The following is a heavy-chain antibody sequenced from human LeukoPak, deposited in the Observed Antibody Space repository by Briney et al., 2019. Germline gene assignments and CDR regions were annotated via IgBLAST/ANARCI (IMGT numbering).Heavy chain of an antibody. CDR1: GGSVSSVSYY. D-gene: IGHD3-22*01. J-gene: IGHJ4*02. CDR2: IYYSGST. V-gene: IGHV4-61*01. CDR3: ARDRKDYYDSSGYYSV. Sequence: PSETLSLTCTDSGGSVSSVSYYWSWIRQPPGKGLNWIGYIYYSGSTNYNPSLKSRVTISVDTSKNQFSLKLSSVTAADTAVYYCARDRKDYYDSSGYYSVWGQGTLVTVSS.